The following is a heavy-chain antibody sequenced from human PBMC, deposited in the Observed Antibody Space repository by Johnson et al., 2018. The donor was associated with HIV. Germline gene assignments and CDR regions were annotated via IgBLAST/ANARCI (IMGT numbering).Heavy chain of an antibody. J-gene: IGHJ3*01. D-gene: IGHD4-23*01. CDR2: ISWNSGSI. CDR3: ARGGYGGILDTVDL. Sequence: QMQLVESGGGVVQPGRSLRLSCAASGFSFSTYAMHWVRQAPGKGLEWVSGISWNSGSIGYADSVKGRFTLSRDNSKNTLYLQMTSLRAEDTAMYFCARGGYGGILDTVDLWGQGTMVIVSP. CDR1: GFSFSTYA. V-gene: IGHV3-NL1*01.